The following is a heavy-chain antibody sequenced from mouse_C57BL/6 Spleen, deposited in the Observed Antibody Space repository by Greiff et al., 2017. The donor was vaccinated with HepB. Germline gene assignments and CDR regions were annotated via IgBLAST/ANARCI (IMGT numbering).Heavy chain of an antibody. CDR1: GYTFTDYE. V-gene: IGHV1-15*01. J-gene: IGHJ2*01. Sequence: QVQLQQSGAELVRPGASVTLSCKASGYTFTDYEMHWVKQTPVPGLEWIGAIDPETGGTAYNQKFKGKAILTAEKSSSTAYMELRSLTSEDSAVYYCTRDPHYYGSTSVGYFDYWGQGTTLTVSS. D-gene: IGHD1-1*01. CDR2: IDPETGGT. CDR3: TRDPHYYGSTSVGYFDY.